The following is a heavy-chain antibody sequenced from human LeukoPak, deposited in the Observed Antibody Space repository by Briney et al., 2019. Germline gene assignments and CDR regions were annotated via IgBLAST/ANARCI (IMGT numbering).Heavy chain of an antibody. J-gene: IGHJ4*02. D-gene: IGHD3-22*01. V-gene: IGHV1-2*02. CDR2: INPNSGGT. Sequence: GASVKVSCKASGYTFTGYYMHWVRQAPGQGLEWMGWINPNSGGTNYAQKFQGRVTMTRDTSISTAYMELSRLRSDDTAVYYCARLDTISYYYDSTRDYWGQGTLVTVSS. CDR3: ARLDTISYYYDSTRDY. CDR1: GYTFTGYY.